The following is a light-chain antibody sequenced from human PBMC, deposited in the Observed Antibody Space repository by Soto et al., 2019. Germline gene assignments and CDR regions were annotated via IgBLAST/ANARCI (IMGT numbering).Light chain of an antibody. Sequence: EIVMTQSPATLSVSPGERANLSCRASQSVSSNLAWYQQKPGQAPRLLIYGASTRATGIPARFSGSGSGTEFTLTISSLQSEDFAVYYCQQDNNWPTFGQGTKVEI. CDR2: GAS. CDR1: QSVSSN. J-gene: IGKJ1*01. CDR3: QQDNNWPT. V-gene: IGKV3-15*01.